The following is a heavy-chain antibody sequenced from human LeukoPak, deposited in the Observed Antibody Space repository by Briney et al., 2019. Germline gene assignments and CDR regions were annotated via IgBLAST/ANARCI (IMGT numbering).Heavy chain of an antibody. CDR2: ISSSSSTI. Sequence: PGGSLRLSCAASGFTFSSYGMNWVRQAPGKGLEWVSYISSSSSTIYYADSVKGRFTISRDNAKNSLYLQMNSLRDEDTAVYYCARGPHYDYVWGSYRPYYFDYWGQGTLVTVSS. D-gene: IGHD3-16*02. V-gene: IGHV3-48*02. CDR3: ARGPHYDYVWGSYRPYYFDY. J-gene: IGHJ4*02. CDR1: GFTFSSYG.